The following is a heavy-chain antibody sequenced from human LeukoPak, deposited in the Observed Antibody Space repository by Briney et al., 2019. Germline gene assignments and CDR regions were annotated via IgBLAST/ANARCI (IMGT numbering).Heavy chain of an antibody. Sequence: GGTLRLSCRASGLPFSNYPINFVRHAPGKGLDWVSAISGSGATIYYADAVRGRFTISRDNSKNTVYLQMNSLRAEDTALYYCVTKLYVGHTHAFDIWGQGTMVTVSP. CDR1: GLPFSNYP. D-gene: IGHD3-16*01. J-gene: IGHJ3*02. CDR3: VTKLYVGHTHAFDI. V-gene: IGHV3-23*01. CDR2: ISGSGATI.